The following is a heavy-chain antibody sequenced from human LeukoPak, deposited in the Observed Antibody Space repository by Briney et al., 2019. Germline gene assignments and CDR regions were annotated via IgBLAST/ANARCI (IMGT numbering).Heavy chain of an antibody. Sequence: GESLKISCKGSGYSFTSYWIGWVRQMPGKGLEWMGIIYPGDSDTRNSPSFQGQVTISADKSISTAYLQWSSLKASDTAMYYCARHHKGDFFDDAFDIWGQGTMVTVSS. CDR1: GYSFTSYW. J-gene: IGHJ3*02. CDR2: IYPGDSDT. V-gene: IGHV5-51*01. CDR3: ARHHKGDFFDDAFDI. D-gene: IGHD2-21*02.